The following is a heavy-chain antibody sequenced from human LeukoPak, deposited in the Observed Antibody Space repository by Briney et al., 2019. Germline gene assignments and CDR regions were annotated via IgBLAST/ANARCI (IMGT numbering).Heavy chain of an antibody. V-gene: IGHV4-39*07. Sequence: SETLSLTCTVSGGSISSSNYYWGWIRQPPGKGLEWIGSIFYSGSTYYNPSLKSRVTISVDTSKNQFSLKLNSVTAADTAVYYCAKDGSWDYLNWFDPWGQGTLVTVPS. J-gene: IGHJ5*02. CDR2: IFYSGST. CDR3: AKDGSWDYLNWFDP. D-gene: IGHD3-10*01. CDR1: GGSISSSNYY.